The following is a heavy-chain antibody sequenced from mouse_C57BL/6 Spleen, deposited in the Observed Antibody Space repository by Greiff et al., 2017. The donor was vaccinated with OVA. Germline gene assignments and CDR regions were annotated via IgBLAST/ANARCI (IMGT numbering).Heavy chain of an antibody. Sequence: VQLQQSGAELVRPGASVTLSCKASGYTFTDYEMHWVKQTPVHGLEWIGAIDPETGGTAYNQKFKGQAILSADKSSSPAYMELRSLPSEDSAVYYCARGGLFVTTVVAPLDYWGQGTTLTVSS. V-gene: IGHV1-15*01. J-gene: IGHJ2*01. CDR2: IDPETGGT. D-gene: IGHD1-1*01. CDR3: ARGGLFVTTVVAPLDY. CDR1: GYTFTDYE.